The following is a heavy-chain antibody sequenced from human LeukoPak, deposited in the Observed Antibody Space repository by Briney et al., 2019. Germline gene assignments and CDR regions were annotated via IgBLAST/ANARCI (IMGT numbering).Heavy chain of an antibody. CDR3: PRKYDSSGYFDY. CDR1: GFSLSGYA. D-gene: IGHD3-22*01. Sequence: GGSLRLSCIASGFSLSGYAMSWVRQAPGKGLEWVSTISGGGDAAYYADSVKGRFTISRDNSKNTLYLQMNSLRAEDTAVYYCPRKYDSSGYFDYWGRGTLVTVSS. CDR2: ISGGGDAA. J-gene: IGHJ4*02. V-gene: IGHV3-23*01.